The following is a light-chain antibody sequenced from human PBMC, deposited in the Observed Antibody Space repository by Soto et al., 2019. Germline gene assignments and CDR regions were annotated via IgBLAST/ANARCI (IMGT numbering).Light chain of an antibody. CDR2: GAA. CDR3: LQYNSYPRT. V-gene: IGKV1-17*01. Sequence: DIQMTQSPSSLSASVGDTVIITCRASQGIRKDLGWYQQKVGEAPRRLIFGAAALQSGVPPRFSGSGSGTDFTLTISSLQPEDCATYYCLQYNSYPRTFGQGTKVEI. J-gene: IGKJ1*01. CDR1: QGIRKD.